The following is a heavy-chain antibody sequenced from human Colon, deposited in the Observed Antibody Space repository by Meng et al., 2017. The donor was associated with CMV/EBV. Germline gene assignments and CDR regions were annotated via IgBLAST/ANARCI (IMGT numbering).Heavy chain of an antibody. CDR1: GFTFDSYA. CDR3: AKGPSGPSPRNNWFDP. Sequence: GESLKISCEASGFTFDSYAVSWVRQAPGKGLEWVAGISADGVVTFYTESVKGHFTISRDNSMNTLYLQMTGLRVEDTAFYFCAKGPSGPSPRNNWFDPWGQGTLVTVSS. V-gene: IGHV3-23*01. CDR2: ISADGVVT. D-gene: IGHD1-14*01. J-gene: IGHJ5*02.